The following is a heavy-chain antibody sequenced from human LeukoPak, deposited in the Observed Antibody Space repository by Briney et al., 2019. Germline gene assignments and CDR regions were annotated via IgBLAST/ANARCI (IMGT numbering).Heavy chain of an antibody. CDR3: ARLHGWYDY. V-gene: IGHV4-34*01. D-gene: IGHD6-19*01. Sequence: SETLSLTCAVYGGSFSGYYWSWVRQPPGKGLEWVGEINHSGSTNYNPSLKSRVTISVDTSKNQFSLKLSSVTAADTAVYYCARLHGWYDYWGQGTLVTVSS. CDR2: INHSGST. J-gene: IGHJ4*02. CDR1: GGSFSGYY.